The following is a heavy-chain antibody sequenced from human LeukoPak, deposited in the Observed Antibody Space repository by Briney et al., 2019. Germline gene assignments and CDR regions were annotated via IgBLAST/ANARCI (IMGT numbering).Heavy chain of an antibody. V-gene: IGHV4-39*02. CDR3: ARHYGSTHWGFDY. Sequence: PSETLSLTCTVSGFSMTSSGDYWGWIRQPPGKGLEWIVSIYYSEYTYYNPSLKSRVTISIDTSKTHFSLKLSSVTAADTAVYYCARHYGSTHWGFDYWGQGPLVTVSS. D-gene: IGHD3-10*01. J-gene: IGHJ4*02. CDR2: IYYSEYT. CDR1: GFSMTSSGDY.